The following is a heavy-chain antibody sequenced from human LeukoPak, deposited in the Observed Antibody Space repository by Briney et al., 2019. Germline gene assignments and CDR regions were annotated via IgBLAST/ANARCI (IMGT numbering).Heavy chain of an antibody. CDR1: GGTFSSYA. D-gene: IGHD3-9*01. CDR2: IIPIFGTA. CDR3: ARAPYDILNGYYLYYFDY. J-gene: IGHJ4*02. V-gene: IGHV1-69*13. Sequence: SVKVSCKASGGTFSSYAISWVRQAPGQGLEWMGGIIPIFGTANYAQKFQGRVTITADESTSTAYMELSGLRSEDTAVYYCARAPYDILNGYYLYYFDYWGQGTLVTVSS.